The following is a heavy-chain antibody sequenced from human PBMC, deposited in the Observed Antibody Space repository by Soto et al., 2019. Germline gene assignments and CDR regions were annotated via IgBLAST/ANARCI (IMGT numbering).Heavy chain of an antibody. Sequence: ASVKVSCKASGYTFTGYYMHWVRQAPGQGLEWMGWINPNSGGTNYAQKFQGWVTMTRDTSISTAYMELSRLRSDDTAVYYCARAAVTHERYHYGMDVWGQGTTVTVSS. J-gene: IGHJ6*02. CDR3: ARAAVTHERYHYGMDV. CDR1: GYTFTGYY. V-gene: IGHV1-2*04. CDR2: INPNSGGT. D-gene: IGHD4-17*01.